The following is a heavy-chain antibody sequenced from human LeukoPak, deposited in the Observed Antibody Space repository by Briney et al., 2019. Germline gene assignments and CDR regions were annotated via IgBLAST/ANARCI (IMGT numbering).Heavy chain of an antibody. Sequence: ASVKVSCKASGYTFTGYYMHWVRQAPGQGLEWMGWINPNSGGTNYAQKFQGRVTMTRDTSISTAYMELSRLRSDDTAVYYCARDLGYYYDSSGYNGDCWGQGTLVTVSS. V-gene: IGHV1-2*02. J-gene: IGHJ4*02. CDR2: INPNSGGT. CDR3: ARDLGYYYDSSGYNGDC. D-gene: IGHD3-22*01. CDR1: GYTFTGYY.